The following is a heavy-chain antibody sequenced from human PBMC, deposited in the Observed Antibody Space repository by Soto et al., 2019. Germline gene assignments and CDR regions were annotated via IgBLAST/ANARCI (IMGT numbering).Heavy chain of an antibody. V-gene: IGHV1-69*08. Sequence: QVQLVQSGAEVKKPGSSVKVSCKASGGTFSSYTISWVRQAPGQGLEWMGRIIPILGIANYAQKFQGRVTITADKSTSTAYMELSSLRSEDTAVYYCARDPPGDYYYYGMDVWGQGTTVTVSS. CDR2: IIPILGIA. D-gene: IGHD3-10*01. J-gene: IGHJ6*02. CDR1: GGTFSSYT. CDR3: ARDPPGDYYYYGMDV.